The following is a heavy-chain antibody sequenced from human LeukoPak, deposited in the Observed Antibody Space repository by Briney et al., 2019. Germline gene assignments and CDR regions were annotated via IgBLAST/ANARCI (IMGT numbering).Heavy chain of an antibody. D-gene: IGHD3-16*01. J-gene: IGHJ4*02. CDR2: VDHADGET. CDR3: AGGVNH. CDR1: GYTFTDLY. Sequence: AAVRISCKSFGYTFTDLYIHWVRQAPGKGPEWVGRVDHADGETKYADKLQGRVAMTADTSTGTAYMELQSLKFDDSAVYYCAGGVNHWGQGTLVSVSS. V-gene: IGHV1-69-2*01.